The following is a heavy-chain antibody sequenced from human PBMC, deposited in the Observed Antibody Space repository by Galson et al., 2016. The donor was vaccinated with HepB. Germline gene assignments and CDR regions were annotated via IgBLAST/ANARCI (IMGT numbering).Heavy chain of an antibody. CDR2: IKKDGREI. CDR1: GFSLGNYW. J-gene: IGHJ2*01. CDR3: TREFDL. Sequence: SLRLSCAASGFSLGNYWMNWARQAPGKGLEWLANIKKDGREINYVDSVKGRFTISSDKAKNSLFLQMNTLRVGDTAVYYCTREFDLWGRGTQVTVSS. V-gene: IGHV3-7*04.